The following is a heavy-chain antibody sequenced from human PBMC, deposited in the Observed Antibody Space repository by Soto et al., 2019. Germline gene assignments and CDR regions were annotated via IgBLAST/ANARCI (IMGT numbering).Heavy chain of an antibody. CDR3: ARQAAAPGIDLWFDP. CDR1: GGSISSSRSY. CDR2: IFSAGNT. D-gene: IGHD6-13*01. V-gene: IGHV4-39*01. J-gene: IGHJ5*02. Sequence: QLQLQESGPGLVKPSETLSLTCNVSGGSISSSRSYWAWFRQPPGKELEWIATIFSAGNTYYNPSRKSRVTVSVDTSKNQFSLKLDSVTAADTAVYYCARQAAAPGIDLWFDPWGQGTLVTVSS.